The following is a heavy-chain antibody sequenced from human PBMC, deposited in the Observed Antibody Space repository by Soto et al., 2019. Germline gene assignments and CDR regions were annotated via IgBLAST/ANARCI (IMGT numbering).Heavy chain of an antibody. CDR1: GVTFSRYA. D-gene: IGHD5-18*01. CDR2: ISGSGGST. V-gene: IGHV3-23*01. J-gene: IGHJ4*02. CDR3: ARDYSSYGPFDY. Sequence: PGGSLRLSCAASGVTFSRYAMSWVRQAPGKGLERVSVISGSGGSTNYADSVKGRFSISRDNAKNSLYLQMNSLRAEDTAVYYCARDYSSYGPFDYWGQGTLVTVSS.